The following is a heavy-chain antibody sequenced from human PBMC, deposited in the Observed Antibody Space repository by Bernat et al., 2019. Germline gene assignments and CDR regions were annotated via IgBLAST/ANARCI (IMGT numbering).Heavy chain of an antibody. CDR3: ARGRGRQQLVLSY. V-gene: IGHV1-8*02. CDR2: MNPNSGNT. J-gene: IGHJ4*02. D-gene: IGHD6-13*01. Sequence: QVQLVQSGAEVKKPGSSVKVSCKASGGTFSSYAISWVRQAPGQGLEWMGWMNPNSGNTGYAQKFQGRVTMTRNTSISTAYMELSSLRSEDTAVYYCARGRGRQQLVLSYWGQGTLVTVSS. CDR1: GGTFSSYA.